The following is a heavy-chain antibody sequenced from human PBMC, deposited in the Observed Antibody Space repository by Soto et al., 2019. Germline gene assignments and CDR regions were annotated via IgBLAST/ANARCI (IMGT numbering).Heavy chain of an antibody. CDR3: ARNRDYSNYYFDY. CDR1: GFTFSSYA. D-gene: IGHD4-4*01. CDR2: ISGSGGST. Sequence: GGSLRLSCAASGFTFSSYAMSWVRQAPGKGLEWVSAISGSGGSTYYADSVKGRLTISKDTSKNQVVLTMTNMDPVDTATYYCARNRDYSNYYFDYWGQGTLVTVSS. J-gene: IGHJ4*02. V-gene: IGHV3-23*01.